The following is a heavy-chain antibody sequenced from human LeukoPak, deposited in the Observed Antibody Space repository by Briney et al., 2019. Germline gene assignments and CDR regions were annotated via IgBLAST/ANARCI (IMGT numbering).Heavy chain of an antibody. CDR3: AREGYSSGWYVDY. J-gene: IGHJ4*02. CDR1: GGSISSYY. V-gene: IGHV4-59*01. D-gene: IGHD6-19*01. Sequence: SETLSLTCTVSGGSISSYYWSWIRQPPGKGLEWIGYIYYSGSTNYNPSLKSRVTISVDTSKNQFSLKLSSVTAADTAVYYCAREGYSSGWYVDYWGQGTLVTVSS. CDR2: IYYSGST.